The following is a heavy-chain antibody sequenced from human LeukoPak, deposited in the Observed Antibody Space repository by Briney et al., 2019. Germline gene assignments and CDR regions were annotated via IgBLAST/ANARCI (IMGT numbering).Heavy chain of an antibody. V-gene: IGHV3-7*01. D-gene: IGHD3-16*01. CDR2: LRYDGTEK. CDR3: ARIGGWGWFGP. J-gene: IGHJ5*02. CDR1: GFTFSGYW. Sequence: GGSLRLSCVASGFTFSGYWMTWVRQAPRKGLEWVASLRYDGTEKYDLDSVKGRFTISRGNAKNSLYLQMNSLRAEDTAVYYCARIGGWGWFGPWGQGTLVTVSS.